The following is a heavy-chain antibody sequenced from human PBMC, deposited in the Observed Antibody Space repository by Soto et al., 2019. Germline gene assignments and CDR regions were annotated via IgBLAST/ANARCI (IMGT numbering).Heavy chain of an antibody. J-gene: IGHJ4*02. CDR1: GYSFAGYW. CDR2: IDPSDSQT. D-gene: IGHD3-22*01. V-gene: IGHV5-10-1*01. Sequence: GESLKISCKGSGYSFAGYWITWVRQKPGRGLEWMGRIDPSDSQTYYSPSFRGHVTISVTKSITTVFLQWSSLRASDTAMYYCARQIYDSDTGPNFQYYFDSWGQGTPVTVSS. CDR3: ARQIYDSDTGPNFQYYFDS.